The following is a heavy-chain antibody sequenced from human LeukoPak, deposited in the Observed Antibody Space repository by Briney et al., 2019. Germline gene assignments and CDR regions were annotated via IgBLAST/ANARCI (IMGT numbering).Heavy chain of an antibody. Sequence: GASVKVSCKSSGYTFTDYYMHWVRQAPGQGLEWMGWINPNSGGTNYAQKFQGRVTMTSDTSISTAYMELSRLRSDDTAVYYCAKGPPRIAAYYFDYWGQGTLVTVSS. CDR1: GYTFTDYY. CDR3: AKGPPRIAAYYFDY. J-gene: IGHJ4*02. CDR2: INPNSGGT. V-gene: IGHV1-2*02. D-gene: IGHD6-25*01.